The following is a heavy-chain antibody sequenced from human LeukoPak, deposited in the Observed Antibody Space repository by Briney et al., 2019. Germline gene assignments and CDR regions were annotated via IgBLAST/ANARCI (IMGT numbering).Heavy chain of an antibody. V-gene: IGHV3-23*01. J-gene: IGHJ4*02. D-gene: IGHD6-13*01. CDR1: GFTFSSYA. CDR2: ISGSGGST. Sequence: GGSLRLSCVASGFTFSSYAMSWVRQAPGKGLEWVSAISGSGGSTYYADSVKGRFTISRDNSKNTLYLQMNSLRAEDTAVYYCAKGLRSSSWYEFDYWGQGTLVTVSS. CDR3: AKGLRSSSWYEFDY.